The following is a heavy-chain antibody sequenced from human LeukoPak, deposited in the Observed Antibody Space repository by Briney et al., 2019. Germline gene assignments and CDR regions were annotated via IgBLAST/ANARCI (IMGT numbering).Heavy chain of an antibody. CDR3: AKDIRRRDGYNPEFDY. D-gene: IGHD5-24*01. Sequence: RGSLRLSCALSLFTLCDYNTSCICHGPQEGLWRGSYICIGGSTISHADSVKGRFTIARDNAENSLYLQMNSLRAEDTAVYYCAKDIRRRDGYNPEFDYWGRGTLVTVSS. J-gene: IGHJ4*02. CDR1: LFTLCDYN. CDR2: ICIGGSTI. V-gene: IGHV3-11*01.